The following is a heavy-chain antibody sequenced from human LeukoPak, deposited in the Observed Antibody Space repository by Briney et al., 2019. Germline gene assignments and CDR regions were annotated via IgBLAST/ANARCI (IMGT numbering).Heavy chain of an antibody. J-gene: IGHJ4*02. CDR2: IYYSGST. V-gene: IGHV4-39*07. CDR1: GGSISSSSYY. CDR3: ARDRGESGRFFDY. D-gene: IGHD1-26*01. Sequence: SETLSLTCTVSGGSISSSSYYWGWIRQPPGKGLEWIGSIYYSGSTYYNPSLKSRVTTSVDTSKNQFSLKLSSVTAADTAVYYCARDRGESGRFFDYWGQGTLVTVSS.